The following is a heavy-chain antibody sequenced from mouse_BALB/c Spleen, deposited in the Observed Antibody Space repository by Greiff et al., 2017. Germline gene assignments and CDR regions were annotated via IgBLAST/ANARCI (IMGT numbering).Heavy chain of an antibody. V-gene: IGHV1-54*01. J-gene: IGHJ4*01. CDR1: GYAFTNYL. Sequence: VQLQQSGAELVRPGTSVKVSCKASGYAFTNYLIEWVKQRPGQGLEWIGVINPGSGGTNYNEKFKGKATLTADKSSSTAYMQLSSLTSDDSAVYFCARSDGYYLYYYAMDYWGQGTSVTVSS. D-gene: IGHD2-3*01. CDR2: INPGSGGT. CDR3: ARSDGYYLYYYAMDY.